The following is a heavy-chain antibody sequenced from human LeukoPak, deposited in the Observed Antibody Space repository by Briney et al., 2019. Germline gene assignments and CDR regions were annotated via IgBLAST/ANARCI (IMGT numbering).Heavy chain of an antibody. CDR3: AKDWPFRRLTVTPLDDY. V-gene: IGHV3-23*01. Sequence: PGGSLRLSCAASGFTFSSYAMSWVRQAPGKGLEWVSAISGSGGSTYYADSVKGRFTISRDNSKNTLYLQMNSLRAEDTAVYYCAKDWPFRRLTVTPLDDYWGQGTLVTVSS. D-gene: IGHD4-17*01. J-gene: IGHJ4*02. CDR2: ISGSGGST. CDR1: GFTFSSYA.